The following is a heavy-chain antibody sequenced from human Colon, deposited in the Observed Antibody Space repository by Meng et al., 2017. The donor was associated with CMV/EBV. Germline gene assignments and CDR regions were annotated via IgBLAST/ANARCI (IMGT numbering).Heavy chain of an antibody. V-gene: IGHV1-2*02. D-gene: IGHD3-9*01. CDR3: AMNNQFDWLLYFDY. CDR1: GYTFNDYY. CDR2: IDPKSGGT. J-gene: IGHJ4*02. Sequence: SGYTFNDYYMQWVRQAPGQGLEWMGWIDPKSGGTNYAQKFQGRVTMTRDTSISTVYMELSSLRSDDTALYYCAMNNQFDWLLYFDYWGQGTLVTVSS.